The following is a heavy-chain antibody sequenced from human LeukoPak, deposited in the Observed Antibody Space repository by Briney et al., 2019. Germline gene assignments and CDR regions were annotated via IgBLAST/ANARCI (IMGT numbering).Heavy chain of an antibody. CDR3: ASPRGDDSGGYYTWYFHH. CDR2: SGST. J-gene: IGHJ1*01. Sequence: PSETLSLTCTVSGGSISSYYWGWIRRPPGKGLEWIGSGSTYYNPSLKSRVTISVDTSKNQFSLKLSSVTAADTAVYFCASPRGDDSGGYYTWYFHHWGQGILVTVSS. D-gene: IGHD3-22*01. V-gene: IGHV4-4*09. CDR1: GGSISSYY.